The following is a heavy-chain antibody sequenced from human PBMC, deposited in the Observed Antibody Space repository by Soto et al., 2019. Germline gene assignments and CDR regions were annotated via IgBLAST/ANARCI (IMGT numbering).Heavy chain of an antibody. CDR3: ARGRYSGGWFDY. Sequence: PSETLPLSCTISGVSVTSNSCCWSWIWQPPGKGLELIWYTPSSGSTNYNPSLKSRVTISFDTSKNQLSLTLRSVTAADTAVYYCARGRYSGGWFDYWGQGSLVTVSS. CDR1: GVSVTSNSCC. J-gene: IGHJ4*02. CDR2: TPSSGST. V-gene: IGHV4-61*01. D-gene: IGHD6-19*01.